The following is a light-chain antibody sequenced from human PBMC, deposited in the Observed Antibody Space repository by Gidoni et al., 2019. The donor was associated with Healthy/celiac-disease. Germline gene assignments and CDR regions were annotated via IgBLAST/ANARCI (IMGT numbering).Light chain of an antibody. CDR3: QQYNSYSRT. CDR1: QSISSW. V-gene: IGKV1-5*03. CDR2: KAS. Sequence: DIQLTQPPSTLSASVGERVTITCRARQSISSWLAWYQQKPGKAPKLLIYKASSLESGVPSRFSGSGSGTEFTLTISSLQPDDFATYYCQQYNSYSRTFXQXTKVXIK. J-gene: IGKJ1*01.